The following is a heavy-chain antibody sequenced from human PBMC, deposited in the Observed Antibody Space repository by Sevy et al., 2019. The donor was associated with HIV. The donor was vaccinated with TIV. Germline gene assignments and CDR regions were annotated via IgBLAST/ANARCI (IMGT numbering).Heavy chain of an antibody. D-gene: IGHD3-22*01. CDR2: LSSSDSTI. V-gene: IGHV3-11*01. CDR1: GFTFSDYY. CDR3: ARDYFPTYYAISGLGHY. Sequence: GGSLRLSCAASGFTFSDYYLSWVRQAPGKGLEWVSYLSSSDSTIFYADSVKGRFTISWDNAKSSLYLQMNSLRAEDTAVYYCARDYFPTYYAISGLGHYWGQGTLVTVSS. J-gene: IGHJ4*02.